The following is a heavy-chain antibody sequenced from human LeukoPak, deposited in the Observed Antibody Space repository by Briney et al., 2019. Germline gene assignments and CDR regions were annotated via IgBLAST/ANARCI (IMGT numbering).Heavy chain of an antibody. V-gene: IGHV1-69*13. Sequence: SVKFSCKASGGTFSSYAISWVRQAPGQGLYWMGGIIPIFGTANYAQKFQGRVTITADESTSTAYMELSSLRSEDTDVYYCATADCSSTSCYGAHNWFDPWGQGTLVTVSS. CDR2: IIPIFGTA. CDR3: ATADCSSTSCYGAHNWFDP. CDR1: GGTFSSYA. D-gene: IGHD2-2*01. J-gene: IGHJ5*02.